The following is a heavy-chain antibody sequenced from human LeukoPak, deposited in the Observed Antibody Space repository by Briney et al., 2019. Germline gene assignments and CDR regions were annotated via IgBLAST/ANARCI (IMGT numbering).Heavy chain of an antibody. CDR2: IIPIFGTA. D-gene: IGHD6-13*01. CDR3: ARDTRAAAGTFDYYYYMDV. J-gene: IGHJ6*03. Sequence: VASVKVSCKASGGTFSSYAISWVRQAPGQGLEWMGGIIPIFGTANYAQKFQGRVTITADKSTSTAYMELSSLRSEDTAVYYCARDTRAAAGTFDYYYYMDVWGKGTTVTVSS. CDR1: GGTFSSYA. V-gene: IGHV1-69*06.